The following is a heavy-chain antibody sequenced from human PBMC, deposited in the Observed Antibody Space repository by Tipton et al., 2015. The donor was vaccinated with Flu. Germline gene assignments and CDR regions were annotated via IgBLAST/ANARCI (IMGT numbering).Heavy chain of an antibody. CDR3: ARHTGDSVRGVVDY. Sequence: LRLSCTVSGGSIGSYYWNWIRQPPGKGLEWIGYIYNSAYTKYNPSLESRVTISADTPKKQFSLKLNSVTAADTAVYYCARHTGDSVRGVVDYWGQGTLVTVSS. V-gene: IGHV4-59*08. CDR2: IYNSAYT. D-gene: IGHD3-10*02. CDR1: GGSIGSYY. J-gene: IGHJ4*02.